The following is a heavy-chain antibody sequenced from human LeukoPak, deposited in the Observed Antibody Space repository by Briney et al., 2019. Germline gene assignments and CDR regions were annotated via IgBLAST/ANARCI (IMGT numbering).Heavy chain of an antibody. Sequence: SQTLSLTCVVSGDSISSGAYSWSWIRQPPGKGLEWIGYIFHTGSTFYNPSLKSRLTISVDNSKNQFSLRLSSVTAADTAVYYCARELWFANAPGSWLDPWGQGTLVTVSS. CDR2: IFHTGST. D-gene: IGHD3-10*01. V-gene: IGHV4-30-2*01. CDR3: ARELWFANAPGSWLDP. J-gene: IGHJ5*02. CDR1: GDSISSGAYS.